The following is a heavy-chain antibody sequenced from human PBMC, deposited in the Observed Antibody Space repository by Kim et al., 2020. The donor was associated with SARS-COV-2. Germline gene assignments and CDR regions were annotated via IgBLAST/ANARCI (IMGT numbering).Heavy chain of an antibody. V-gene: IGHV3-30*18. CDR1: GFTFSSYG. D-gene: IGHD3-16*01. CDR2: ILCDGSTR. CDR3: AKEAGFNHYDYWGYCMDV. Sequence: GGSLRLSCAASGFTFSSYGMHWVRQAPGKGLEWVAFILCDGSTRYYADSVKGRFPISRDNSKNTLYLQMNSLRAEDTAVYYCAKEAGFNHYDYWGYCMDV. J-gene: IGHJ6*03.